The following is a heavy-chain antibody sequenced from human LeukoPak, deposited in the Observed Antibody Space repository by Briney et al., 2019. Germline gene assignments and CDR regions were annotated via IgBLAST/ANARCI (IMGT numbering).Heavy chain of an antibody. CDR2: ISAYNGST. Sequence: ASVKVSCKASAYTFTSYGITWVRQAPGQGLEWMGWISAYNGSTNYAQKLQGRVTMTTDTSTSTAYMELRSLRSDDTAVYYCATVWFGEFLFNPWGQGTLVTVSS. D-gene: IGHD3-10*01. J-gene: IGHJ5*02. V-gene: IGHV1-18*01. CDR1: AYTFTSYG. CDR3: ATVWFGEFLFNP.